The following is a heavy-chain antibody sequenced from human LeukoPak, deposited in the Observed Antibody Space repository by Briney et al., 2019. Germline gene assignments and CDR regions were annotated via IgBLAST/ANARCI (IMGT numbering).Heavy chain of an antibody. Sequence: SETLSLTCTVSGGSISSYYWSWIRQPPGKGLEWIGYIYYTGSTNYNPSLKSRVTISVDTSKSQFSLKLSSVTAADTAVYYCASVAYCGGDCYAFDTWGQGTMVTVSS. V-gene: IGHV4-59*08. CDR2: IYYTGST. CDR3: ASVAYCGGDCYAFDT. J-gene: IGHJ3*02. CDR1: GGSISSYY. D-gene: IGHD2-21*02.